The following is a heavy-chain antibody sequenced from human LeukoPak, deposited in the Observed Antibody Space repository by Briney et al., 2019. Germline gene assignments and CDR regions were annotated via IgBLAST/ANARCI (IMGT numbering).Heavy chain of an antibody. D-gene: IGHD1-26*01. CDR3: AREVGTPQAFDI. J-gene: IGHJ3*02. V-gene: IGHV3-48*01. Sequence: GGSLRLSCAASRFTFSNYGVNWVRQAPGKGLEWVSYINSRSSTIYYADSVRGRFTISRDNAKNSLYLQLNSLKAEDTAIYYCAREVGTPQAFDIWGQGTMVTVSS. CDR1: RFTFSNYG. CDR2: INSRSSTI.